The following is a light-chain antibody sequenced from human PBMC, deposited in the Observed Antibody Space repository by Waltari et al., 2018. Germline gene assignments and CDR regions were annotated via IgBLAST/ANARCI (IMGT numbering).Light chain of an antibody. CDR2: GAS. CDR1: QSVSSSY. Sequence: EIVLTQSPGTLSLSPGERATLSCRASQSVSSSYLAWYQQTPGKAPRILIYGASSRANGIPDRFSGRWSGTDFTLTISRLEPEDFAVYYCQQYGSSPLTFGGGTKVEIK. CDR3: QQYGSSPLT. J-gene: IGKJ4*01. V-gene: IGKV3-20*01.